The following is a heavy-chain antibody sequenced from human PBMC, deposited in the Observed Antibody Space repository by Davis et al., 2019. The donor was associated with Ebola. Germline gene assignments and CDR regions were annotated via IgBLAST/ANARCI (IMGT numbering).Heavy chain of an antibody. J-gene: IGHJ2*01. CDR1: GDSISAYY. Sequence: SETLSLTCSVSGDSISAYYWGWIRQPPGKGLEWLGHIYFSGSTNYNPSLKSRVTISVDKSNNQFSLKLSSVTAADTAVYYCARDYYDSSGYLWYFDLWGRGTLVTVSS. CDR2: IYFSGST. V-gene: IGHV4-59*12. D-gene: IGHD3-22*01. CDR3: ARDYYDSSGYLWYFDL.